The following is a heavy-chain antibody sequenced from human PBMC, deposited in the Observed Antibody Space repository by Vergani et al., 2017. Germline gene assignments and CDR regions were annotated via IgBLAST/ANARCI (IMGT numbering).Heavy chain of an antibody. CDR3: ARGETRTDWFDP. D-gene: IGHD3/OR15-3a*01. J-gene: IGHJ5*02. CDR2: VYPSGTT. V-gene: IGHV4-61*02. Sequence: QVQLQQWGGGLLKPSETLSLICSVSGVSMQSGSFYWTWIRQTAERRLEWMGRVYPSGTTNYNPSLNGRVTIFVDKSKNILSLRLNSVTAADTAVYYCARGETRTDWFDPWGQGTLVTVSS. CDR1: GVSMQSGSFY.